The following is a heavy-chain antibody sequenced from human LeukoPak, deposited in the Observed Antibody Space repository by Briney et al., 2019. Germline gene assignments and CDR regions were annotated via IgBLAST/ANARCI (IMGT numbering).Heavy chain of an antibody. Sequence: SETLSLTCTVSGGSISSGAYYWSWIRQPAGKGLEWIGRIYTSGSTNYNPSLKSRVTISVDTSKNQFSLKLSSVTAADTGLYYCARDVYSGYFNWFDPWGQGTLVTVSS. CDR2: IYTSGST. CDR3: ARDVYSGYFNWFDP. D-gene: IGHD5-12*01. J-gene: IGHJ5*02. CDR1: GGSISSGAYY. V-gene: IGHV4-61*02.